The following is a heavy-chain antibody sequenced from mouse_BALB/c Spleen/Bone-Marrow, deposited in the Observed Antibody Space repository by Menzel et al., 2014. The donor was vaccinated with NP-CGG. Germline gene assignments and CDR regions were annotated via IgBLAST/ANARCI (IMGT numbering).Heavy chain of an antibody. V-gene: IGHV14-3*02. CDR2: VDPANGNI. D-gene: IGHD1-1*01. Sequence: EVKVEESGAELVKPGASVKLSCTASGFNIKDTYMHWVKQRPEQGLEWIGRVDPANGNIKYDPKSQGKATITADTSSNTAYLQLSSLTSEDTAVYYCAPYYYGRWFANWGQGTLVTVSA. CDR1: GFNIKDTY. CDR3: APYYYGRWFAN. J-gene: IGHJ3*01.